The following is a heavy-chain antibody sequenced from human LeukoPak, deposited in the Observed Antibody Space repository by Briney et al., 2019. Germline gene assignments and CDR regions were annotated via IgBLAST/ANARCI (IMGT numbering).Heavy chain of an antibody. Sequence: GGSLRLSCVASGFTFSSHTMSWVRQAPGKGLEWVSSFSGTGDSTYYADSVKGRFTISRDNSKNTLYLQMNSLSPEDTAVYYCGVYTSSWHRWDYWGQGTLVSVSS. CDR1: GFTFSSHT. V-gene: IGHV3-23*01. D-gene: IGHD6-13*01. J-gene: IGHJ4*02. CDR2: FSGTGDST. CDR3: GVYTSSWHRWDY.